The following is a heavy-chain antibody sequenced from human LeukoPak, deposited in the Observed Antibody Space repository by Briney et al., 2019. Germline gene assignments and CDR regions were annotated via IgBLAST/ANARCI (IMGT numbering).Heavy chain of an antibody. Sequence: GGSLRLSCAASGFTFSDYYMSWNRQAPGRGLEWVSYISSSGGGMYYADSVKGRFTISRDNAKNSLYLQMNSLRAEDTAVYYCARERPDGGNSGYWGQGTLVTVSS. CDR3: ARERPDGGNSGY. CDR2: ISSSGGGM. D-gene: IGHD4-23*01. CDR1: GFTFSDYY. J-gene: IGHJ4*02. V-gene: IGHV3-11*01.